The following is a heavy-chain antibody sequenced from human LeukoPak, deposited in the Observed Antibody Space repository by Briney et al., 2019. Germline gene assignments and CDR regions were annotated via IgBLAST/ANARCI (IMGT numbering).Heavy chain of an antibody. CDR2: INPNSGGT. J-gene: IGHJ5*02. D-gene: IGHD3-9*01. Sequence: GASVKVSCKASGYTFTGYYMHWVRQAPGQGLEWMGWINPNSGGTNYAQKFQGRVTMTRDTSISTAYMELSGLRSDDTAVYYCARDGYDILTGSQGWFDPWGQGTLVTVSS. V-gene: IGHV1-2*02. CDR1: GYTFTGYY. CDR3: ARDGYDILTGSQGWFDP.